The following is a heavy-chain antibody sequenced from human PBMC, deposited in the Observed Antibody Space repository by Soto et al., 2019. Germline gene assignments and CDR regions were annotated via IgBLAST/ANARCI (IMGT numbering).Heavy chain of an antibody. D-gene: IGHD2-15*01. V-gene: IGHV3-33*05. CDR2: MSYDRTNM. CDR3: ARDRVPGYCSGGSCQSFFFNYGMDV. J-gene: IGHJ6*02. CDR1: GFTFSSYG. Sequence: GGSLRLSCAASGFTFSSYGIHWVRQSPGKGLEWVATMSYDRTNMSYADSVRGRFTLSRDNSKNTLYLHMKSLRAEDTAVYYCARDRVPGYCSGGSCQSFFFNYGMDVWGQGTTVTVSS.